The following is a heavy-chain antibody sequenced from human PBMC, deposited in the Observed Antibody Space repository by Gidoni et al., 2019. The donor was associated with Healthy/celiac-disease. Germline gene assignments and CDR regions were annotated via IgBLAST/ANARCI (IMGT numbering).Heavy chain of an antibody. CDR1: GFTFSSYE. V-gene: IGHV3-48*03. Sequence: EVQLVESGGGLVQPGGSLRLSCAASGFTFSSYEMNWVRQAPGKGLEWVSYISSSGSTIYYADSVKGRFTISRDNAKNSLYLQMNSLRAEDTAVYYCARVPIRLVAFDIWGQGTMVTVSS. J-gene: IGHJ3*02. CDR3: ARVPIRLVAFDI. D-gene: IGHD2-21*01. CDR2: ISSSGSTI.